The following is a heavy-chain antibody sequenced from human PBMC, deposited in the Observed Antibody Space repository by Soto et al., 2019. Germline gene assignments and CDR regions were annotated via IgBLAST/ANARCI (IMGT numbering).Heavy chain of an antibody. CDR1: GYTFTGYY. D-gene: IGHD2-2*01. V-gene: IGHV1-2*02. CDR2: INPNSGGT. CDR3: ARDGVIVVVPAAGWFDP. J-gene: IGHJ5*02. Sequence: SVKVSFKASGYTFTGYYMHWVRQAPVQGLEWMGWINPNSGGTNYAQKFQGRVTMTRDTSISTAYMELSRLRSDDTAVYYCARDGVIVVVPAAGWFDPWGQGTLVTVSS.